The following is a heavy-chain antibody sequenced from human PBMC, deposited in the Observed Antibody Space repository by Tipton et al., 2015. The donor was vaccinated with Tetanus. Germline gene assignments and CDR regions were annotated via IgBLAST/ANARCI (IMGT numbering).Heavy chain of an antibody. V-gene: IGHV4-59*01. CDR1: GGSISSYN. Sequence: TLSLTCTVSGGSISSYNWSWIRQPPGKGLEWIGYNYYSGSTNNNPTLKSRVTISVDTSKNHFSLKLSSVTAADTAVYYCARGTGAYWGQGTVVTVSS. CDR2: NYYSGST. J-gene: IGHJ4*02. CDR3: ARGTGAY. D-gene: IGHD1-14*01.